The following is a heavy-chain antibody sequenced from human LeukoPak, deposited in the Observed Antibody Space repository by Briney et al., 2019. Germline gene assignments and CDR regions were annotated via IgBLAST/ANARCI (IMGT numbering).Heavy chain of an antibody. V-gene: IGHV1-69*13. J-gene: IGHJ4*02. Sequence: SVKVSCKASGGTFTSYAISWVRQAPGQGLEWMGGIIPIFGTANYAQKFQGRVTITADESTSTAYMELSSLRSEDTAVYYCARGEVEMATITAFDYWGQGTLVTVSS. CDR1: GGTFTSYA. CDR3: ARGEVEMATITAFDY. CDR2: IIPIFGTA. D-gene: IGHD5-24*01.